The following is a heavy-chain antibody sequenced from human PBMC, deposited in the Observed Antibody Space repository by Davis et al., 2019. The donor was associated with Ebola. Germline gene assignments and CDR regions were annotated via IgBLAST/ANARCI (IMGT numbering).Heavy chain of an antibody. CDR1: GDITSSHQ. D-gene: IGHD3-16*01. CDR3: ARDLQGNGYYEE. Sequence: SVKVSCKASGDITSSHQFAWVRQAPGQGLEWLGGVMPRLELKQYGPKITAAVTITADTSKSEVYMELSNLRSDDTAIYYCARDLQGNGYYEEWGQGTLITVSS. CDR2: VMPRLELK. J-gene: IGHJ4*02. V-gene: IGHV1-69*10.